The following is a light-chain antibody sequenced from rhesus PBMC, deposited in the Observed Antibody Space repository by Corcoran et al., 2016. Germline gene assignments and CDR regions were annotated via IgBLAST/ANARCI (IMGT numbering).Light chain of an antibody. J-gene: IGKJ4*01. CDR3: RQRSSSPIT. CDR1: QGISNA. V-gene: IGKV1-33*01. CDR2: AAS. Sequence: DIQMTQSPSSLSASVGDKVTITCRASQGISNALAWYQQKPGKAPKLLINAASTLQSGVPSRFSGSGARTDFTRSMSSLQPEDFAVYYCRQRSSSPITFGRGTKVEIK.